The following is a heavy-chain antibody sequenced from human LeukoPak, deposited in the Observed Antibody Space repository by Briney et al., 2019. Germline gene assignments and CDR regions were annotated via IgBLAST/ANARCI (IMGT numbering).Heavy chain of an antibody. J-gene: IGHJ4*02. Sequence: PGGSLRLSCAASGFTFSNYWIHWVRQAPGKGLVWVSRIDNAGSITTYADSVKGRFTISRDNAKNTLYLQMNSLRAEDTAVYYCARAGYSTGWHYFDYWGQGTLVTVSS. V-gene: IGHV3-74*03. D-gene: IGHD6-19*01. CDR2: IDNAGSIT. CDR3: ARAGYSTGWHYFDY. CDR1: GFTFSNYW.